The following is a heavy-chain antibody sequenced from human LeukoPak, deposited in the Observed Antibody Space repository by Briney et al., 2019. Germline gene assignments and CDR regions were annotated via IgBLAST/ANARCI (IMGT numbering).Heavy chain of an antibody. CDR2: IYTSGST. D-gene: IGHD2-2*01. V-gene: IGHV4-61*02. Sequence: PSETLSLTCTVSGGSISSGSYYWSWIRQPAGKGLEWIGRIYTSGSTNYNPSLKSRVTISVDTSKNQFSLKLSSVTAADTAVYYCARIVVVPAAHNWFDPWGQGTLVTVSS. J-gene: IGHJ5*02. CDR1: GGSISSGSYY. CDR3: ARIVVVPAAHNWFDP.